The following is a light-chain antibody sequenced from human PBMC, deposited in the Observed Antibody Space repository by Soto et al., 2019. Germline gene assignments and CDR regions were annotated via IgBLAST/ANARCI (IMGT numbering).Light chain of an antibody. CDR3: QKYSCAPPT. V-gene: IGKV1-27*01. CDR2: AAS. CDR1: QAIGIY. J-gene: IGKJ1*01. Sequence: DIQMTQSPSSLSTSVGDRVTITCRASQAIGIYLACYQQKPGKVPELLIYAASTLQSGVASRFSGSGSGTDSTITINSLQPEDVATYYCQKYSCAPPTFGQGTKVEIK.